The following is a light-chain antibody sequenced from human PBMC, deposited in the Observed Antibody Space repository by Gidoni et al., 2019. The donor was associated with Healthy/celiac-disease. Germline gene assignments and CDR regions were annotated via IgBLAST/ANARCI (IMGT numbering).Light chain of an antibody. J-gene: IGKJ1*01. CDR2: KAS. V-gene: IGKV1-5*03. CDR3: QQYKSYSWT. CDR1: QSISSW. Sequence: DIKMTQSPSTLSASVGDRVTIPCRASQSISSWLAWYQQKPGKAPKLLIYKASSLERGVPSRFSGSGSVTEFTLTISSLQPDDFATYYCQQYKSYSWTFGQGTKVEIK.